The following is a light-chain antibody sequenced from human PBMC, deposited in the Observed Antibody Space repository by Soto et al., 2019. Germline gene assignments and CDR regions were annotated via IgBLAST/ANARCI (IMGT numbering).Light chain of an antibody. CDR1: QSFRGL. CDR2: DAY. CDR3: HQRHMWPIT. Sequence: EVVLTQSPVTLSLSPGERATLSCRASQSFRGLLAWYQQKPGQAPRLLIYDAYNRATGIPPRFSGSGSGTDFTLTISSLAPEDSAVYYWHQRHMWPITFGQGTRLEIK. V-gene: IGKV3-11*01. J-gene: IGKJ5*01.